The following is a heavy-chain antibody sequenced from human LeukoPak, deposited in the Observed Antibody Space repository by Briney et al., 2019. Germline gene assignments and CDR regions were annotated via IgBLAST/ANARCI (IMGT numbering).Heavy chain of an antibody. CDR1: GFTFSSYE. Sequence: GGSLRLSCAASGFTFSSYEMNWVRQAPGKGLEWVSYISSSGSTIYYADSVKGRFTISRDNAKNSLYLQMNSLRAEDTAVYYCAREVVRIAVADDAFDIWAKGQWSPSLQ. J-gene: IGHJ3*02. CDR2: ISSSGSTI. D-gene: IGHD6-19*01. CDR3: AREVVRIAVADDAFDI. V-gene: IGHV3-48*03.